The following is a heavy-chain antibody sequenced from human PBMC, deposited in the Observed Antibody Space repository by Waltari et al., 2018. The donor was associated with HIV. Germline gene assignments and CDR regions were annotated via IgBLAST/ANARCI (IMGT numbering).Heavy chain of an antibody. Sequence: QLQLQESGPGLVKPSETLSLTCTVSGDSISSSSYYWGRIRQPPGKGLEWSGSIDYSVNTYYNPSLRSRVTISVDTSKNQFSLKLRSVTAADTAVYYCARQTTTGIIPGPSHYWGLGTLVTVSS. CDR1: GDSISSSSYY. CDR2: IDYSVNT. J-gene: IGHJ4*02. D-gene: IGHD1-1*01. CDR3: ARQTTTGIIPGPSHY. V-gene: IGHV4-39*01.